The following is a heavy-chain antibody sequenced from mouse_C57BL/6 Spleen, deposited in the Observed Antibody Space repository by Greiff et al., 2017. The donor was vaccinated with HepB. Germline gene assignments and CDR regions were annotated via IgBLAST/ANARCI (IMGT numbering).Heavy chain of an antibody. CDR1: GYSFTDYN. Sequence: LQESGPELVKPGASVKISCKASGYSFTDYNMNWVKQSNGKSLEWIGVINPNYGTTSYNQKFKGKATLTVDQSSSTAYMQLNSLTSEDSAVYYCARWYYYSKPYYAMDYWGQGTSGTVSS. J-gene: IGHJ4*01. CDR3: ARWYYYSKPYYAMDY. CDR2: INPNYGTT. D-gene: IGHD2-5*01. V-gene: IGHV1-39*01.